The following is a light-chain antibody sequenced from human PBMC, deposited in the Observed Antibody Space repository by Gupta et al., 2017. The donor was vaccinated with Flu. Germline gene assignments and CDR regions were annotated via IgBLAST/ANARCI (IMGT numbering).Light chain of an antibody. CDR1: TPNIGINY. Sequence: QSVLPQPPSASGTPLQSVTISCSGSTPNIGINYVSWYQQLPGMDPKLLIVFKDQRPSGVNDRLSCYKAGTYDSPRTSVLRSKDEADDYCGASDDRLTGVLFGGGTNVTVL. V-gene: IGLV1-47*02. CDR3: GASDDRLTGVL. J-gene: IGLJ3*02. CDR2: FKD.